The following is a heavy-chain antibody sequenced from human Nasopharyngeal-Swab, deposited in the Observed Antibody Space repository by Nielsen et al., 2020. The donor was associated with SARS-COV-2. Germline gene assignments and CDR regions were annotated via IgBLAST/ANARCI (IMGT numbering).Heavy chain of an antibody. CDR3: ARRDPVVVVAALGIRLYDSTKFDP. J-gene: IGHJ5*02. V-gene: IGHV4-31*03. Sequence: SETLSLTCTVSGGSISSGSYYWSWIRQHPGKGLEWIGYIYYSGSSYYNPSLKSRVTISVDTSKNQFSLKLSSVTAADTAVYYCARRDPVVVVAALGIRLYDSTKFDPWGQGTLVTVSS. CDR2: IYYSGSS. CDR1: GGSISSGSYY. D-gene: IGHD2-15*01.